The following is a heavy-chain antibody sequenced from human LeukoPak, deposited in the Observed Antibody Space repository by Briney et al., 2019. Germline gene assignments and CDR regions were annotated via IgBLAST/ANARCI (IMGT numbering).Heavy chain of an antibody. V-gene: IGHV3-7*01. CDR3: ATYTNWVAGDV. J-gene: IGHJ6*02. CDR2: IKDDGSET. D-gene: IGHD7-27*01. CDR1: GFTFNKSW. Sequence: GSLRLSCGTSGFTFNKSWMSWVRQAPGKGPEWVASIKDDGSETFHADSVRGRFTISRDNARGTLYVQMNTLRAEDTAVYYCATYTNWVAGDVWGQGTTVTVSS.